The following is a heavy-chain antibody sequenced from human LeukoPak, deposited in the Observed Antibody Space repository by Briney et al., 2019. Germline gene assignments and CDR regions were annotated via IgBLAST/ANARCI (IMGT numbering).Heavy chain of an antibody. CDR1: GFTFSSYE. CDR2: ISTSGSTI. CDR3: ARMNDPYYFDY. Sequence: PGGSLRLSCAASGFTFSSYEMNWVRQAPGKGLERVSYISTSGSTIYYADSVEGRFTISRDNAKNSLYLQMNGLRAEDTAVYYCARMNDPYYFDYWGQGTLVTVSS. V-gene: IGHV3-48*03. J-gene: IGHJ4*02. D-gene: IGHD1-1*01.